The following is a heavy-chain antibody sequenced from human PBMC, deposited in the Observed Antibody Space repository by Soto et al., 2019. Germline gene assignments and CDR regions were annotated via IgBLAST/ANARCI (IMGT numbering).Heavy chain of an antibody. CDR1: GYTFTSYY. Sequence: QVQLVQSGAEVKKPGASVKVSCKASGYTFTSYYMHWVRQAPGQGLEWMGIINPSGGSTSYAQKFQGSVTMTRDTSTSTVYMELSSLRSEDTAVYYCARLQGVPAAILGGGWFDPWGQGTLVTVSS. CDR2: INPSGGST. CDR3: ARLQGVPAAILGGGWFDP. D-gene: IGHD2-2*01. V-gene: IGHV1-46*03. J-gene: IGHJ5*02.